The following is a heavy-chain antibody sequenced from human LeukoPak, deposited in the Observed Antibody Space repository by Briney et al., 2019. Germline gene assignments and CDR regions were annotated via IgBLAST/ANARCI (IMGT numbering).Heavy chain of an antibody. CDR3: ARDRQVFGELYSFDY. Sequence: GGSLRLSCAASGFTFDDYGMSWVRQAPGKGLEWVSGINWNGGSTGYADSVKGRFTISRDNAKNSLYLQMNDLRAEDTALYYCARDRQVFGELYSFDYWGQGTLVTVSS. CDR1: GFTFDDYG. D-gene: IGHD3-10*01. CDR2: INWNGGST. J-gene: IGHJ4*02. V-gene: IGHV3-20*04.